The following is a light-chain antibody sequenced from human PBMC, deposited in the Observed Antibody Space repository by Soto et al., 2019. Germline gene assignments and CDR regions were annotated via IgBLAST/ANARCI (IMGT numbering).Light chain of an antibody. Sequence: QSVLTQPPSASGTPGQRVTISCSGSSSNIGSNTVNWYQHLPGTAPKLLIYNNNQRPSGVPDRFSGSKSGTSASLAISGLQSEDEGDYYCASYAGSRTYVFGSGTKLTVL. CDR3: ASYAGSRTYV. J-gene: IGLJ1*01. V-gene: IGLV1-44*01. CDR1: SSNIGSNT. CDR2: NNN.